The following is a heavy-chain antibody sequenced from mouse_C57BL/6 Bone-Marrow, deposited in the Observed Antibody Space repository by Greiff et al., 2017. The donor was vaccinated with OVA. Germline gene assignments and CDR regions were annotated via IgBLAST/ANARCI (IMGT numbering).Heavy chain of an antibody. D-gene: IGHD1-1*01. CDR2: IYPRSGNT. J-gene: IGHJ4*01. Sequence: QVQLQQSGAELARPGASVKLSCKASGYTFTSYGISWVKQRTGQGLEWIGEIYPRSGNTYYNEKFKGKATLTADKSSSTAYMELRSLTSDDSAVYFCARSGYGSSYSYAMDYWGQGTSVTVSS. CDR3: ARSGYGSSYSYAMDY. V-gene: IGHV1-81*01. CDR1: GYTFTSYG.